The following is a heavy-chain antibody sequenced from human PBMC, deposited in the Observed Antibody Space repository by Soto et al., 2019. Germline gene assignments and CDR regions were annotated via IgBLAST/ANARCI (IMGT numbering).Heavy chain of an antibody. J-gene: IGHJ4*02. V-gene: IGHV3-7*01. D-gene: IGHD5-18*01. CDR2: IRQDGHEK. CDR1: GFTFTSYS. Sequence: EVQLVESGGALVQPGGSLRLSCAVSGFTFTSYSMSWVRQAPGEGLEWVANIRQDGHEKYYVDSVRGRFTISRDNAQNSLYLQMDSLRAEDSAVYYCARGGPYNYGPRGSRVADYWGQGTLVTLSS. CDR3: ARGGPYNYGPRGSRVADY.